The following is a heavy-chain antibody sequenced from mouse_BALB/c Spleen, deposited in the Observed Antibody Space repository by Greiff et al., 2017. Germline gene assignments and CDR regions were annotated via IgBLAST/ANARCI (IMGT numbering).Heavy chain of an antibody. CDR3: TPSRYDGYWGFAY. D-gene: IGHD2-3*01. CDR1: GFTFSSYW. V-gene: IGHV6-6*02. CDR2: IRLKSDNYAT. J-gene: IGHJ3*01. Sequence: EVQGVESGGGLVQPGGSMKLSCVASGFTFSSYWMSWVRQSPEKGLEWVAEIRLKSDNYATHYAESVKGKFTISRDDSKSRLYLQMNSLRAEDTGIYYCTPSRYDGYWGFAYWGQGTLVTVSA.